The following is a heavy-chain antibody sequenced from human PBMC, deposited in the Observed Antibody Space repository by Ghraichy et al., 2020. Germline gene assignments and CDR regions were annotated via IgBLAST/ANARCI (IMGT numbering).Heavy chain of an antibody. Sequence: GGSLRLSCAASGFTFDDYAMHWVRQAPGKGLEWVSGISWNSGSIGYADSVKGRFTISRDNAKNSLYLQMNSLRAEDTALYYCAKVGDGYNGDYWGQGTLVTVSS. CDR3: AKVGDGYNGDY. CDR1: GFTFDDYA. J-gene: IGHJ4*02. V-gene: IGHV3-9*01. CDR2: ISWNSGSI. D-gene: IGHD5-24*01.